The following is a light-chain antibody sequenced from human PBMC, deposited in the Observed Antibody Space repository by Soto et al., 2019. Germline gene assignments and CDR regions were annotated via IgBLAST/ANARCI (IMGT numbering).Light chain of an antibody. CDR3: QQSYSTPWT. J-gene: IGKJ1*01. V-gene: IGKV1-39*01. CDR2: AAS. CDR1: QDISNY. Sequence: DIQMTQSPSSLSASVGDRVTITCQASQDISNYLNWYQQKPGKAPKLLIYAASSLQSGVPSRFSGSGSGTEFTLTISSLQPEDFATYYCQQSYSTPWTFGQGTKVDIK.